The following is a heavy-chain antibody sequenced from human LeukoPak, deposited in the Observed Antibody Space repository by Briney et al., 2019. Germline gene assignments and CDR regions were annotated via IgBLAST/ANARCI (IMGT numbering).Heavy chain of an antibody. V-gene: IGHV4-34*01. CDR1: GGSFSGYY. D-gene: IGHD3-3*01. J-gene: IGHJ4*02. CDR2: INHSGST. Sequence: SETLSLTCAVYGGSFSGYYWSWIRQPPGKGLEWIGEINHSGSTNYNPSLKSRVTISVDTSKNQFPLKLSSVTAADTAVYYCARGGGLRFLEWLSFPFDYWGQGTLVTVSS. CDR3: ARGGGLRFLEWLSFPFDY.